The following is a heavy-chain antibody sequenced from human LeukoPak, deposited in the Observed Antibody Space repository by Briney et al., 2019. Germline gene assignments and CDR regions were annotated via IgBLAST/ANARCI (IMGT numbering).Heavy chain of an antibody. CDR2: ISWNSGSI. Sequence: PGGSLRLSCAASGFTFDDYAMHWVRHAPGKGLEWVSGISWNSGSIGYADSVKGRFTISRDNAKNSLYLQMNSLRAEDTALYYCAKDMVGDTAGFDYWGQGTLVTVSS. J-gene: IGHJ4*02. D-gene: IGHD5-18*01. CDR1: GFTFDDYA. CDR3: AKDMVGDTAGFDY. V-gene: IGHV3-9*01.